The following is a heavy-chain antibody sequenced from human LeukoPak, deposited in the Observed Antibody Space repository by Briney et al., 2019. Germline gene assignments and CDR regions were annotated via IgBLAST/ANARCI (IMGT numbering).Heavy chain of an antibody. CDR3: AKDVTYYFGSGSNPNWFDP. CDR1: GFTFSSYA. D-gene: IGHD3-10*01. Sequence: PGGSLRLSCAASGFTFSSYAMSWVRQTPGKGLEWVSGISASDASTYYTDSVKGRFTTSRDNSKNTLYLHMNSLRAEDTAVYYCAKDVTYYFGSGSNPNWFDPWGQGTLVTVSS. CDR2: ISASDAST. V-gene: IGHV3-23*01. J-gene: IGHJ5*02.